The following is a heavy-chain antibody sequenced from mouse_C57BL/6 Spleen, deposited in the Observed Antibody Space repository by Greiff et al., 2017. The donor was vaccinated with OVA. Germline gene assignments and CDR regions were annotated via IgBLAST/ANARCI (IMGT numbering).Heavy chain of an antibody. J-gene: IGHJ1*03. Sequence: EVQRVESGGGLVKPGGSLKLSCAASGFTFSSYAMSWVRQTPEKRLEWVATISDGGSYTYYPDNVKGRFTISRDNAKNNLYLQMSHLKSEDTAMYYCARDQATVVAHWYFDVWGTGTTVTVSS. CDR1: GFTFSSYA. V-gene: IGHV5-4*01. D-gene: IGHD1-1*01. CDR3: ARDQATVVAHWYFDV. CDR2: ISDGGSYT.